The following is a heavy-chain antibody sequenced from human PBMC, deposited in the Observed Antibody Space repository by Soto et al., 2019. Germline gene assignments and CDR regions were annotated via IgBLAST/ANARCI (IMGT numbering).Heavy chain of an antibody. V-gene: IGHV3-23*01. CDR1: GFTFSNSA. Sequence: GGSLRLSCAASGFTFSNSAMNWVRQVPGKGLEWVSIISGLGDSIYYADSVKGRFTISRGNSRNTVYLQMSSLRADDTAVYFCAKAVGPLAPSSRVFDCWGQGSLVIVSA. D-gene: IGHD1-26*01. J-gene: IGHJ4*02. CDR3: AKAVGPLAPSSRVFDC. CDR2: ISGLGDSI.